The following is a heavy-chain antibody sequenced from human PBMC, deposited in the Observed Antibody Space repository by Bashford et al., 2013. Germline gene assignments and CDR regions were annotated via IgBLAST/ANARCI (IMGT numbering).Heavy chain of an antibody. D-gene: IGHD6-6*01. J-gene: IGHJ4*02. V-gene: IGHV1-18*01. CDR3: ARGKSVAARFFDY. Sequence: WVRQAPGQGLEWMGWISTDTVNTNYAQKLQGRVTMTTDTSTTTAYMDLGSLRSDDTAVFYCARGKSVAARFFDYWGQGTLVTVSS. CDR2: ISTDTVNT.